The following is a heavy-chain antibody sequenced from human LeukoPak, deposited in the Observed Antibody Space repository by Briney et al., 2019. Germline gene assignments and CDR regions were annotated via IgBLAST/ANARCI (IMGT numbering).Heavy chain of an antibody. D-gene: IGHD6-19*01. CDR2: ISSNGGST. J-gene: IGHJ4*02. Sequence: GSLRLSCAASGFTFSSYGMHWVRQAPGKGLEYVSVISSNGGSTYYANSVKGRFTISRDNSKNTLYLQMGSLRAEDMAVYYCARARAYSSGWYYFDYWGQGTLVTVSS. CDR1: GFTFSSYG. CDR3: ARARAYSSGWYYFDY. V-gene: IGHV3-64*01.